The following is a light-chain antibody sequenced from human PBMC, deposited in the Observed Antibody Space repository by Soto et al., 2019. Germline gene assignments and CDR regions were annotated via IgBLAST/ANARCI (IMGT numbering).Light chain of an antibody. Sequence: EIVLTQSPGTLSLSPGERATLSRRASQSVSSNYLAWYQQNPGQAPRLLIYGASNRATGIPDRFSGSGSGTDFTLTISRLEPEDFAVYYCQQYTSSPLTFGQGTKVDIK. CDR2: GAS. CDR3: QQYTSSPLT. CDR1: QSVSSNY. J-gene: IGKJ1*01. V-gene: IGKV3-20*01.